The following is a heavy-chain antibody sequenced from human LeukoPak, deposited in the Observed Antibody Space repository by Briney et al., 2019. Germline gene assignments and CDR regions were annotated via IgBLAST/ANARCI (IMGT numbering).Heavy chain of an antibody. D-gene: IGHD3-10*01. CDR1: GFTFSSYG. J-gene: IGHJ4*02. CDR3: AREEYNSGSFLDY. Sequence: GGSLRLSCAASGFTFSSYGMNWVRQAPGKGLEWVSVIYSGGSTYYADSVEGRFTISRDNSKNTLYLQMNSLRAEDTAVYYCAREEYNSGSFLDYWGQGSLVTVSS. CDR2: IYSGGST. V-gene: IGHV3-53*01.